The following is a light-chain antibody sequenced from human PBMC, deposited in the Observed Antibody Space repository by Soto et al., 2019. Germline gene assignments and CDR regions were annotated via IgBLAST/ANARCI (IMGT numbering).Light chain of an antibody. CDR2: GAS. J-gene: IGKJ5*01. V-gene: IGKV3-20*01. Sequence: EIVLTQSPGTLSLSPGERATLSCRASQSVSSSFLAWYQQKRGQPPRLLIYGASNRATGIPDRFSGSGSGTDFTLTLIRVEPDDFAVYYCQHFRAFGQGTRLEIK. CDR3: QHFRA. CDR1: QSVSSSF.